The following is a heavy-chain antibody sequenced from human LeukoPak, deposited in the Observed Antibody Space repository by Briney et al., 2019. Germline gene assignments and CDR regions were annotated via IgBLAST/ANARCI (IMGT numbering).Heavy chain of an antibody. CDR1: GEALSRVD. V-gene: IGHV3-23*05. J-gene: IGHJ4*02. CDR3: TALRLSAHFDH. CDR2: ITDNGNTT. D-gene: IGHD2-15*01. Sequence: VFRRLTCKRSGEALSRVDECWFRRSAGKGLEWVSAITDNGNTTYSADSVQGRFTISRDNSKSTLYVQMNSLGVEATAVYYCTALRLSAHFDHGGGGPLVTVPS.